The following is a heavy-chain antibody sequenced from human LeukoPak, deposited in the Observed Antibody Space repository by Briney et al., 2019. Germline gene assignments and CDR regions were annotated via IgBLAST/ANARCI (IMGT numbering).Heavy chain of an antibody. Sequence: SETLSLTRAVYGGSFSGYYWSWIRQPPGKGLEWIGEINHSGSTNYNPSLKSRVTISVDTSKNQFSLKLSSVTAADTAVYYCARAKKGVDGSGSYLPDYWGQGTLVTVSS. CDR1: GGSFSGYY. V-gene: IGHV4-34*01. CDR2: INHSGST. CDR3: ARAKKGVDGSGSYLPDY. D-gene: IGHD3-10*01. J-gene: IGHJ4*02.